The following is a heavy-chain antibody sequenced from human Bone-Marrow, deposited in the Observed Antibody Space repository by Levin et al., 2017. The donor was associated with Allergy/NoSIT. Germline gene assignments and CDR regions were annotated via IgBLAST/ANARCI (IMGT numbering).Heavy chain of an antibody. Sequence: PGGSLRLSCAASGFTFSNYAMHWVRQAPGKGLEWVGVISFDGTKTYSADSVKGRVTFSRDNSKKTLSLQMDRLRADDTAVYYCVRGGGYNFWNGPYFILGPWGQGSLVTVSS. CDR3: VRGGGYNFWNGPYFILGP. J-gene: IGHJ5*02. CDR2: ISFDGTKT. CDR1: GFTFSNYA. D-gene: IGHD3-3*01. V-gene: IGHV3-30*04.